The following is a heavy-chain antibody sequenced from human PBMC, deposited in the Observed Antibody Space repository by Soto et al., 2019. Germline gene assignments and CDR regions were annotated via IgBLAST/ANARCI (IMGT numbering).Heavy chain of an antibody. CDR1: GYSFTSYW. CDR2: IYPGDSDT. Sequence: PGESLKISCKGSGYSFTSYWIGWVRQMPGKGLEWMGIIYPGDSDTRYSPSFQGQVTISADKSISTAYLQWSSLKASDTAMYYCARRGDTMVRGRDYYYGMDVWGQGTTVTVSS. J-gene: IGHJ6*02. D-gene: IGHD3-10*01. CDR3: ARRGDTMVRGRDYYYGMDV. V-gene: IGHV5-51*01.